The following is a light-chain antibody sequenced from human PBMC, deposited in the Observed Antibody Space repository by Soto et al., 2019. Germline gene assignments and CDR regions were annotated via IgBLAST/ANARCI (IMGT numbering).Light chain of an antibody. J-gene: IGKJ1*01. CDR3: QQRSDWPWT. CDR1: QSVTNN. CDR2: DVS. V-gene: IGKV3-11*01. Sequence: EIVMTQSPATLSVSPGERATLSCRASQSVTNNLAWYQQKPGQPPRLLVYDVSNRATGIPARFSGGGSGTDFTLTISNLEPEDFAVYYCQQRSDWPWTFGQGTKVDIK.